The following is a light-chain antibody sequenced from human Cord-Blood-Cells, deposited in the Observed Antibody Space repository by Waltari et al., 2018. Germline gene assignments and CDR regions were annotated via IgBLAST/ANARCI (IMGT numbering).Light chain of an antibody. J-gene: IGKJ1*01. CDR2: GAS. CDR3: QQYNNWPPWT. Sequence: IVMTQSPATLSVSRGERDTLACRASQSVSSNLAWYQQKPGQAPRLLIYGASTRATGIPARFSGSGSGTEFTLTISSLQSEDFAVYYCQQYNNWPPWTFGQGTKVEIK. CDR1: QSVSSN. V-gene: IGKV3-15*01.